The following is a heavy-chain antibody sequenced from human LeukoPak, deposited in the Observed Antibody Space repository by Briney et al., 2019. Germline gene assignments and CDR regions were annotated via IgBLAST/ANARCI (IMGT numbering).Heavy chain of an antibody. CDR1: GYSFTAFY. J-gene: IGHJ3*02. V-gene: IGHV1-2*02. D-gene: IGHD1-26*01. CDR3: ARDKYSGSYVRVNAFDI. Sequence: ASVKVSCKASGYSFTAFYIHWVRQAPGQGLEWMGWIHPRSGDTNYAYKFKGRVTMTRDTSSSTAYMDLDSLRSDDTAVYYCARDKYSGSYVRVNAFDIWGQGTMVTVSS. CDR2: IHPRSGDT.